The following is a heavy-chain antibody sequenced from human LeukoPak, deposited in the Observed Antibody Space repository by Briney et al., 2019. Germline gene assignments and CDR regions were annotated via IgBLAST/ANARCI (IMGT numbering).Heavy chain of an antibody. V-gene: IGHV3-73*01. CDR3: ARVSDISVAAYFDY. D-gene: IGHD6-19*01. J-gene: IGHJ4*02. CDR1: GFTFSGSA. CDR2: IRSKANSYAT. Sequence: GGSLRLSCAASGFTFSGSAMHWVRQASGKGLEWVGRIRSKANSYATAYAASLKGRFTISRDDSKNTAYLQMNNLKTEDTAVYYCARVSDISVAAYFDYWGQGTLVTVSS.